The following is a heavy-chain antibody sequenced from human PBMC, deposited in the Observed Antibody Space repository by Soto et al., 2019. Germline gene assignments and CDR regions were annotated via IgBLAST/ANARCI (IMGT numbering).Heavy chain of an antibody. CDR3: ARSVEGHFDY. Sequence: EVQLVESGGALVQRGGSLRLSCVASGFTFSVYSMNWVRQAPGKGLEWFSYITSDTKTIKYADSVKGRFTISRDNAKNSVYLQMNSLRDKDTAVYYCARSVEGHFDYWGQGTVVTVSS. CDR2: ITSDTKTI. CDR1: GFTFSVYS. J-gene: IGHJ4*02. D-gene: IGHD6-19*01. V-gene: IGHV3-48*02.